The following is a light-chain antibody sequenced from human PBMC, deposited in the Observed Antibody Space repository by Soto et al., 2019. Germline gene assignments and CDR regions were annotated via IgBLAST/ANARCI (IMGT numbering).Light chain of an antibody. V-gene: IGKV3-15*01. J-gene: IGKJ5*01. CDR3: HQYHEWPMT. CDR2: GPS. CDR1: QSVNTN. Sequence: EIVMTQSPVTLSVSPGERATVSCKTSQSVNTNLAWYQQKPGQVPRLLIYGPSTRAIGIPDRFSGSGSGTEFTLTITSLQSEDFALYYCHQYHEWPMTFGQGTRLEIK.